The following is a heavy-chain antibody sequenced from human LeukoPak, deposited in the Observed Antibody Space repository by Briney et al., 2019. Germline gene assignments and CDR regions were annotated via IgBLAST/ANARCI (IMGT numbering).Heavy chain of an antibody. V-gene: IGHV5-51*01. D-gene: IGHD3-3*01. CDR3: ARQDDFRLDY. Sequence: GASLKISCXGSGSPFSSYWIVGERQMPGKGLEWMGIIYPGDSDTRYSPSLQGQVTISVDTAIGPAYLQLSSLKASDTAIYYCARQDDFRLDYWGQGTLVTVSS. CDR1: GSPFSSYW. CDR2: IYPGDSDT. J-gene: IGHJ4*02.